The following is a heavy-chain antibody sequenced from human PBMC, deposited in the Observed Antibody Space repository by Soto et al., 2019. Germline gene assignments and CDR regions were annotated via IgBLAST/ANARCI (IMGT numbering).Heavy chain of an antibody. CDR3: AAPRDEYGSGVSWFTYGMDI. CDR2: LDGAGGST. CDR1: GFTFSDFA. Sequence: GSLRLSCLASGFTFSDFAMTWVRHVPGRGLEWVASLDGAGGSTYYAESVRGRFSISRDNSQNTLFLQMKRLTVDDTAIYYCAAPRDEYGSGVSWFTYGMDIWGQGTTVTVSS. D-gene: IGHD3-10*01. J-gene: IGHJ6*02. V-gene: IGHV3-23*01.